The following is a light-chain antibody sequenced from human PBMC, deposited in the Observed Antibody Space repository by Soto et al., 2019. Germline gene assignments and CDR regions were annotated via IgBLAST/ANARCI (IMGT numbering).Light chain of an antibody. CDR3: ATWDDSLNGLV. CDR1: SSNIGSNP. J-gene: IGLJ2*01. CDR2: FNN. Sequence: QSVLTQPPSASGTPGQRVTISCSGSSSNIGSNPVNWYQQLPGTAPKPLIYFNNQRPSGVPDRFSGSKSGTSASLAISGLQSEDGADYYCATWDDSLNGLVFGGGTKLTVL. V-gene: IGLV1-44*01.